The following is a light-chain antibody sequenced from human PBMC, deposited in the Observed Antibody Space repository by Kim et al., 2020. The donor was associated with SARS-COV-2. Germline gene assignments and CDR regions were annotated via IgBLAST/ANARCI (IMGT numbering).Light chain of an antibody. Sequence: PGQSITISGTGTSSDVGSSNCVSWYQQHPGKARKRMIYEGSKRPSGVSNRFSGSKSGNTASLTISGLQAEDEADYYCCSYAGSSVFGTGTKVTVL. V-gene: IGLV2-23*01. CDR3: CSYAGSSV. J-gene: IGLJ1*01. CDR1: SSDVGSSNC. CDR2: EGS.